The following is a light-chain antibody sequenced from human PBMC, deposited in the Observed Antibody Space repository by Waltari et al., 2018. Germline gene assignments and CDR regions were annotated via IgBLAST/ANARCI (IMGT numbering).Light chain of an antibody. CDR1: NIGRKD. V-gene: IGLV3-9*01. CDR3: QVYDSNTWV. J-gene: IGLJ3*02. Sequence: SYELIQPLSVSVALGQTARITCGGNNIGRKDVHWYQQKPGQAPVLVNRPSGIRERFSRSNSGNTATLTISRAQAGDEADYYCQVYDSNTWVFGGGTKLTVL.